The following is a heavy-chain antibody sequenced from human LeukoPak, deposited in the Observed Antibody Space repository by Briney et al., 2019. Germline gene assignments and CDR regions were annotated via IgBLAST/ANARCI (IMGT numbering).Heavy chain of an antibody. CDR3: ARDIPYCSGGSCDGRNY. D-gene: IGHD2-15*01. Sequence: PGGSLRLSCAASGFTFSSYSMNWVRQAPGKGLEWVSYISSSSSTIYYADSVKGRFTISRDNAKNSLYLQMNSLRAEDTAVYYCARDIPYCSGGSCDGRNYWGQGTLVTVSS. CDR2: ISSSSSTI. J-gene: IGHJ4*02. V-gene: IGHV3-48*01. CDR1: GFTFSSYS.